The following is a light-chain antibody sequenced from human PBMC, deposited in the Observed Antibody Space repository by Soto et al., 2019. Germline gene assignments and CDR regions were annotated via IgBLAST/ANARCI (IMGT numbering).Light chain of an antibody. Sequence: EIVLTQSPATLSLSPGERATLSCRASQSINNYLAWYQQTPGQAPRPLIYDTSNRATGIPARFSGSGSGTDFTLTISSLEPEDFAFYYCQQRNNWPLTFGQGTRWIS. CDR3: QQRNNWPLT. CDR2: DTS. CDR1: QSINNY. J-gene: IGKJ1*01. V-gene: IGKV3-11*01.